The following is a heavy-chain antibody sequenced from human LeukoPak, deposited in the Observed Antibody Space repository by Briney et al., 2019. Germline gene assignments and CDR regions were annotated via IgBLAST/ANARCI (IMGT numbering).Heavy chain of an antibody. D-gene: IGHD3-22*01. CDR3: ARREDYYDSSGFDY. CDR2: IYYSGST. J-gene: IGHJ4*02. CDR1: GGSISGYY. Sequence: PSETLSLTCTVSGGSISGYYWSWIRQPPGKGLDWIGYIYYSGSTNYNPSLKSRVTISVDTSKNQFSLKLSSVTAADTAVYYCARREDYYDSSGFDYWGQGTLVTVSS. V-gene: IGHV4-59*08.